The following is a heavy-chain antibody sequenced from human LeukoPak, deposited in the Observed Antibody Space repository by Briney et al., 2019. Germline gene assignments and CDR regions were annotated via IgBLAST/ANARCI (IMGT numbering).Heavy chain of an antibody. CDR1: GFTFSRYP. V-gene: IGHV3-23*01. D-gene: IGHD5-24*01. Sequence: GGSLRLSCAASGFTFSRYPMSWLRQAPGKGLEWVSSISGSGGSTQHTHSVKGRFTISRDNSKNTLYLQMNSLRAEDTAVYYCAKLGALEMATIGNYYYYYMDVWGKGTTVTVSS. CDR2: ISGSGGST. J-gene: IGHJ6*03. CDR3: AKLGALEMATIGNYYYYYMDV.